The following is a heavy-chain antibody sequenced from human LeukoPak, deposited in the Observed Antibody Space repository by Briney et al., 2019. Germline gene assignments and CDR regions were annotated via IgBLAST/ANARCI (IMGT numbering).Heavy chain of an antibody. CDR2: MNPNSGNK. CDR1: AYTFTSYD. D-gene: IGHD1-14*01. Sequence: ASVKVSCKASAYTFTSYDINWVRQATGQGLEWMGWMNPNSGNKGYARKFQGRVTMTRNTSISTAYMELSSLRSEDTAVYYCARSSSGPSFYWGQGTLVTVSS. CDR3: ARSSSGPSFY. V-gene: IGHV1-8*01. J-gene: IGHJ4*02.